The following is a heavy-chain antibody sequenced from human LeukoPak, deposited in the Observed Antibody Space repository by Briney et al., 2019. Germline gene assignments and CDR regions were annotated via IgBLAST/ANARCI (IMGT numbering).Heavy chain of an antibody. V-gene: IGHV1-2*06. CDR1: GYTFTSYG. Sequence: ASVKVSCKASGYTFTSYGINWLRQAPGQGLEWMGRINPSSGGTNYAQKFQGRVTMTRDTSISTAYMELSRMRSDDTAVYYCARDDNSGYYSGPWGQGTLVTVSS. CDR2: INPSSGGT. J-gene: IGHJ5*02. D-gene: IGHD3-22*01. CDR3: ARDDNSGYYSGP.